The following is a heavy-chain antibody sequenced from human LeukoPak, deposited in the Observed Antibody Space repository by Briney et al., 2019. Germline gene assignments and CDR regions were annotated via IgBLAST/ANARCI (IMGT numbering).Heavy chain of an antibody. D-gene: IGHD3-16*02. J-gene: IGHJ4*02. CDR1: VFTFSRYG. CDR3: AKGAFVRLGELSPH. V-gene: IGHV3-30*02. CDR2: IQHDGTKT. Sequence: GRTLRLSCAVSVFTFSRYGMHWVRQAPARGLEWVVFIQHDGTKTYYADSVRGRFTIPRESSENTLYRQMNMLRNDDTAGYSCAKGAFVRLGELSPHWGQGTLVTVCS.